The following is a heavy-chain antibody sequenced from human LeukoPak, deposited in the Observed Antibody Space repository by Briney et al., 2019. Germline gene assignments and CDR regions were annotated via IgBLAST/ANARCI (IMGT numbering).Heavy chain of an antibody. CDR1: GFTFNIYA. CDR3: ARCDSSRWNGIDY. V-gene: IGHV3-23*01. CDR2: ISGTGVGT. J-gene: IGHJ4*02. D-gene: IGHD6-13*01. Sequence: GGSLRLSCTASGFTFNIYAMSWVRQAPGEGLEWVSTISGTGVGTYYADSVKGRFTISRDNSRNTMDLQMNSLRAEDTAVYYCARCDSSRWNGIDYWGQGTLVTVSS.